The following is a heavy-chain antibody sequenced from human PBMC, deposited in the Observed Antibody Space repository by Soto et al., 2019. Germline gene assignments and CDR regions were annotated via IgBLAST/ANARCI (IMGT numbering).Heavy chain of an antibody. D-gene: IGHD3-10*01. V-gene: IGHV3-30-3*01. Sequence: QVQLVESGGGVVQPGRSLRLSCAASGLTLSRFAMHWVRQAPGKGLEWVAVIGYDGSNKDYAESVKGRFTISRDNSKNKIYLQMNSLRPEDTAVYYCARDPVNYYGSWTYGMDVWGQGTTVTVSS. CDR2: IGYDGSNK. CDR1: GLTLSRFA. J-gene: IGHJ6*02. CDR3: ARDPVNYYGSWTYGMDV.